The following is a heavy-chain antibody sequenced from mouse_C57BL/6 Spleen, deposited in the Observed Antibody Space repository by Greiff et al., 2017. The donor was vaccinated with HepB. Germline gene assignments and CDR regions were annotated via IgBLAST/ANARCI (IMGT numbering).Heavy chain of an antibody. CDR2: IDPNSGGT. CDR3: ARSPPKEYDYDDYAMDY. Sequence: QVQLQQSGAELVKPGASVKLSCKASGYTFTSYWMHWVKQRPGRGLEWIGRIDPNSGGTKYNEKFKSKATLTVDKPSSTAYMQLSSLTSEDSAVYYCARSPPKEYDYDDYAMDYWGQGTSVTVSS. D-gene: IGHD2-4*01. CDR1: GYTFTSYW. V-gene: IGHV1-72*01. J-gene: IGHJ4*01.